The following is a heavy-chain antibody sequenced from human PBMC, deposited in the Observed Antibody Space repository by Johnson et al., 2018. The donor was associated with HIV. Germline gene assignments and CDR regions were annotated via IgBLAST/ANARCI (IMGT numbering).Heavy chain of an antibody. J-gene: IGHJ3*02. D-gene: IGHD3-22*01. V-gene: IGHV3-66*02. CDR2: SCSGGST. CDR1: GFTFSSNY. Sequence: VQLVESGGGLVQPGGSLRLSCAASGFTFSSNYMNWVRQAPGKGLEWVSAISCSGGSTYYADSVKGRFTISRDNSKNTLYLQMNSLRAEDTAVYYCARDEITMIVVAGDAFDIWGQGTMVTVSS. CDR3: ARDEITMIVVAGDAFDI.